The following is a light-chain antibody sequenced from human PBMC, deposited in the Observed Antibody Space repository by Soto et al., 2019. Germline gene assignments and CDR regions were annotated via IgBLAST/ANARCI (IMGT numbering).Light chain of an antibody. V-gene: IGKV1-6*01. J-gene: IGKJ2*01. Sequence: AIQMTQSPCSLSASVGERVTITCRASQDIRNDLGWYQQKPGKAPNLLISAAASLQSGVPSRFSGSGSGTDFTLTISSLQPEDFGTYYCLQDYSYPQTFGQGTKLEIK. CDR2: AAA. CDR1: QDIRND. CDR3: LQDYSYPQT.